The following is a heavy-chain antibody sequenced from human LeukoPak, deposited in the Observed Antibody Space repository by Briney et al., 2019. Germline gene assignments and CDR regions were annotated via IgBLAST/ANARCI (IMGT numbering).Heavy chain of an antibody. V-gene: IGHV1-69*01. D-gene: IGHD6-6*01. CDR3: ARLDEYSSSSRYYGMDV. CDR2: IIPIFGTT. Sequence: SVKVSCKTSGDTFSRHAISWVRQAPGQGLEWMGQIIPIFGTTKYAQKFQGRVTITADESTSTAYMELSSLRSEDTAVYYCARLDEYSSSSRYYGMDVWGQGTTVTVSS. CDR1: GDTFSRHA. J-gene: IGHJ6*02.